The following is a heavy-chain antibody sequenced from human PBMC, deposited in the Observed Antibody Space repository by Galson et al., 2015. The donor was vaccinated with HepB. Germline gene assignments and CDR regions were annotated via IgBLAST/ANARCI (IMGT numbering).Heavy chain of an antibody. CDR1: GFTFSSYS. D-gene: IGHD4-17*01. CDR3: ASHIDYGDYVGAFDI. V-gene: IGHV3-21*01. J-gene: IGHJ3*02. CDR2: ISSSSTYI. Sequence: SLRLSCAASGFTFSSYSMNWVRQAPGTGLEWVSSISSSSTYIYYADSVKGRFTISRDNAKNSLYLQMNSLRAEDTSVYYCASHIDYGDYVGAFDIWGQGTMVTVSS.